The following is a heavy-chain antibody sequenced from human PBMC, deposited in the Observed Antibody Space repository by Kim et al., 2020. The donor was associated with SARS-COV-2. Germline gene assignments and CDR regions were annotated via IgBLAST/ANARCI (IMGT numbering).Heavy chain of an antibody. V-gene: IGHV7-4-1*01. J-gene: IGHJ5*02. CDR2: INTNTGNP. CDR3: FSNWFDP. CDR1: GYTFTSYA. D-gene: IGHD3-3*01. Sequence: ASVKVSCKASGYTFTSYAMNWVRQAPGQGLEWMGWINTNTGNPTYAQGFTGRFVFSLDTSVSTAYYCARGDFGTIFGVVITFSNWFDPWGQGTLVTVSS.